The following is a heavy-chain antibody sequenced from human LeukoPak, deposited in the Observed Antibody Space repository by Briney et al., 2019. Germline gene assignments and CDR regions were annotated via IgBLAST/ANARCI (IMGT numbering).Heavy chain of an antibody. V-gene: IGHV3-21*01. J-gene: IGHJ4*02. CDR2: TSSSSTYI. CDR1: RFTYSSHA. D-gene: IGHD1-26*01. Sequence: GGSLRLSCVVSRFTYSSHAMSWVRQAPGKGLEWVSFTSSSSTYIYYADSMKGRFTISRDNAKNSLYLQMNSLRVEDTAVYYCARVGEGYFDYWGQGTLVTVSS. CDR3: ARVGEGYFDY.